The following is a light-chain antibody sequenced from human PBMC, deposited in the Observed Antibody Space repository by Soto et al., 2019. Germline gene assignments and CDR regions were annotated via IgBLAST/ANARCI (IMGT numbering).Light chain of an antibody. CDR2: DVS. Sequence: LTQPASVSGSPGQSITISCTGTSSDVGGYNYVSWYQQHPGKAPKLMIYDVSNRPSGVSNRFSGSKSGNTASLTISGLQAEDEADYYCSSYTSSSTVVFGGGTKLTVL. CDR1: SSDVGGYNY. V-gene: IGLV2-14*01. CDR3: SSYTSSSTVV. J-gene: IGLJ2*01.